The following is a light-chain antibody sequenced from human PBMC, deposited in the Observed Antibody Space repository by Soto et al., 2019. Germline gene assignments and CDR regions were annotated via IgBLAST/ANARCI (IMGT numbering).Light chain of an antibody. J-gene: IGKJ1*01. CDR2: DAS. Sequence: EIVLTQSPATLSLSPGERATLSCRASQSVSSYLAWYQQQPGQAPRLLIYDASTRATGITARFSGSGSGTDVTLTISSREPEDFAVYYCQQRSNWPPWTFGQGTKVEPK. V-gene: IGKV3-11*01. CDR1: QSVSSY. CDR3: QQRSNWPPWT.